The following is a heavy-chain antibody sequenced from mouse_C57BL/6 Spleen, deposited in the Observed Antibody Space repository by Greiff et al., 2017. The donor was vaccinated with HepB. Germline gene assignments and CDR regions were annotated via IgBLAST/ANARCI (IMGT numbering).Heavy chain of an antibody. V-gene: IGHV3-8*01. J-gene: IGHJ2*01. CDR3: ARSWYYYGSSPYYFDY. Sequence: EVQLQESGPGLAKPSQTLSLTCSVTGYSITSDYWNWIRKFPGNKLEYMGYISYSGSTNYNPSLKSRISITRDTSKNQYYLQLNSVTTEDTATYYCARSWYYYGSSPYYFDYWGQGTTLTVSS. D-gene: IGHD1-1*01. CDR1: GYSITSDY. CDR2: ISYSGST.